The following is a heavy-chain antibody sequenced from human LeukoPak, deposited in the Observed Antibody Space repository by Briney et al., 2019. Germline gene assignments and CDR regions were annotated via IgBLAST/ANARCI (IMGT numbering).Heavy chain of an antibody. Sequence: ASVKVSCKASGYTFTGYYMHWVRQAPGQGLEWMGWINPNSGGTNYAQKFQGRVTMTRDTSISTAYMELSRLRSDDTAVYYCARCPSGYDDFDIWGQRTMVTVSS. V-gene: IGHV1-2*02. J-gene: IGHJ3*02. CDR2: INPNSGGT. D-gene: IGHD1-26*01. CDR1: GYTFTGYY. CDR3: ARCPSGYDDFDI.